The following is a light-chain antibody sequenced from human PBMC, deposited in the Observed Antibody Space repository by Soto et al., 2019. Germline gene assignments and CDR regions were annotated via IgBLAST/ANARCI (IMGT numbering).Light chain of an antibody. CDR1: SSDVVGYNY. Sequence: QSALTQPASVSGSPGPSITISCTGTSSDVVGYNYVSWYQQHPGKAPKLMIYEVSNRPSGVSNRFSGSKSGNTASLTISGLQAEDEADYYCSSYTRSTTLVFGTGTKVTVL. CDR3: SSYTRSTTLV. V-gene: IGLV2-14*01. J-gene: IGLJ1*01. CDR2: EVS.